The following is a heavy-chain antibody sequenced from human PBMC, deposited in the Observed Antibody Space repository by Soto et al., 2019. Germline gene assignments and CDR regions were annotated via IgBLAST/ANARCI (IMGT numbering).Heavy chain of an antibody. Sequence: QVQLQQSGPGLVKPSQTLSLTCAISGDSVSSNSAAWNWIRQSPSRGLEWLGRTYYRSKWYNDYVESVNSRININPDTSKSQFALQLISVAPEDTAVYYWAAWRLTMVQGVSWKNDYWGQGTLVTVSS. D-gene: IGHD3-10*01. CDR2: TYYRSKWYN. V-gene: IGHV6-1*01. CDR1: GDSVSSNSAA. J-gene: IGHJ4*02. CDR3: AAWRLTMVQGVSWKNDY.